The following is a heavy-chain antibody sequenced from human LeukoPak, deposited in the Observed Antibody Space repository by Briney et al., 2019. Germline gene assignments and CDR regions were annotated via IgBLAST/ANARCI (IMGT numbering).Heavy chain of an antibody. CDR3: ATGVLVAVAGRFGTGYFDY. V-gene: IGHV1-18*01. D-gene: IGHD6-19*01. J-gene: IGHJ4*02. Sequence: ASVKVSCKASGYTFTSYGISWVRQAPGQGLEWMGWISAYNGNTNYAQKLQGRVTMTTDTSTSTAYMELRSLRSDDTDVYYCATGVLVAVAGRFGTGYFDYWGQGTLVTVSS. CDR1: GYTFTSYG. CDR2: ISAYNGNT.